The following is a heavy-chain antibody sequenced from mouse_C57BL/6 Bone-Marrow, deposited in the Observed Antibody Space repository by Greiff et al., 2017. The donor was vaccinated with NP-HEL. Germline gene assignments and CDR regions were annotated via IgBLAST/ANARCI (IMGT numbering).Heavy chain of an antibody. D-gene: IGHD2-4*01. V-gene: IGHV1-50*01. J-gene: IGHJ1*03. CDR2: IDPSDSYT. Sequence: QVQLQQPGAELVKPGASVKLSCKASGYTFTSYWMQWVNQRPGQGLEWIGEIDPSDSYTNYNQKFKGKATLTVDTSSSTAYMQLSSLTSEDSAVYYCARSYDYDFYFDVWGTGTTVTVSS. CDR3: ARSYDYDFYFDV. CDR1: GYTFTSYW.